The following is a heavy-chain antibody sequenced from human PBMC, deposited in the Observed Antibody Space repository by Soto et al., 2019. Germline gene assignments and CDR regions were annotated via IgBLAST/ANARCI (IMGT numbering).Heavy chain of an antibody. CDR1: GGTFSSYT. CDR2: IIPILGIA. CDR3: ARDFLRYCSSTSCYIPYYYYGMDV. Sequence: QVQLVQSGAEVKKPGSSVKVSCKASGGTFSSYTISWVRQAPGQGLEWMGRIIPILGIANYAQKFQGRVTITEDKSTSTADMELSSLRSEDTAVYYCARDFLRYCSSTSCYIPYYYYGMDVWGQGTTVTVSS. D-gene: IGHD2-2*02. J-gene: IGHJ6*02. V-gene: IGHV1-69*08.